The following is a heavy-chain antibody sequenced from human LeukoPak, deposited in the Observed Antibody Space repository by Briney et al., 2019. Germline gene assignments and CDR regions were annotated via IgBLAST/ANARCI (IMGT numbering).Heavy chain of an antibody. J-gene: IGHJ5*02. CDR3: ARAVAGRLGWFDP. D-gene: IGHD6-19*01. V-gene: IGHV3-74*01. Sequence: PGGSLRLSCAASGFTFSSYWMHWVRQAPGKGLVWVSRINSDGSSTSYADSVKGRFTISRDNAKNTLYLQMNSLRAEDTAVYYCARAVAGRLGWFDPWGQGTLVTVSS. CDR1: GFTFSSYW. CDR2: INSDGSST.